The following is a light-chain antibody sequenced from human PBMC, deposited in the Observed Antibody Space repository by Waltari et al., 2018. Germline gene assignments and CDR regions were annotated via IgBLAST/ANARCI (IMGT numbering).Light chain of an antibody. CDR3: QAYDSGLGGCRG. CDR1: SSNIGAGYD. V-gene: IGLV1-40*01. Sequence: QSVLTQPPSVSGAPGQRVTISCTGSSSNIGAGYDVHWYQQLPGTAPKLLIYGTSNRPSGVPDRCSGSTSGKSASLAITGLQAEEEADYDSQAYDSGLGGCRGFGGRTKLTVL. J-gene: IGLJ2*01. CDR2: GTS.